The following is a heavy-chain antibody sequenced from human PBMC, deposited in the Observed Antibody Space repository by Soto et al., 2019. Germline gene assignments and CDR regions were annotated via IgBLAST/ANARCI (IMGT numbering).Heavy chain of an antibody. CDR3: ARGGPFYDLLTGYYRYNYYFDY. CDR2: IYSNGTT. D-gene: IGHD3-9*01. J-gene: IGHJ4*02. Sequence: EVQLVETGGGLIQPGGALRLSCATSGFTVSTNYMNWVRQAPGKGLEWISVIYSNGTTYYADSVKGRFTISRDNSRNTLYFQMSGLRAEDTAVYYCARGGPFYDLLTGYYRYNYYFDYWGQGTLVTVSS. CDR1: GFTVSTNY. V-gene: IGHV3-53*02.